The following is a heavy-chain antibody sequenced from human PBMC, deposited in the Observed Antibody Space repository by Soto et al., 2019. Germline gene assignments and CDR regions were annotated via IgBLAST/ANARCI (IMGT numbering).Heavy chain of an antibody. Sequence: PSETLSLTCAVYGGSFSGYYWSWTRQPPGKGLEWIGEINHSGGTNYNPSLKSRVTISVDTSKNQFSLKLSSVTAADTAVYYCARELYDILTGRANDAFDIWGQGTMVTVSS. CDR2: INHSGGT. D-gene: IGHD3-9*01. J-gene: IGHJ3*02. CDR3: ARELYDILTGRANDAFDI. CDR1: GGSFSGYY. V-gene: IGHV4-34*01.